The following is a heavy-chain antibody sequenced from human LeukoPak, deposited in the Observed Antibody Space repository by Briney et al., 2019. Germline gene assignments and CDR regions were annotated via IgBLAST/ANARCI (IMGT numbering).Heavy chain of an antibody. J-gene: IGHJ4*02. V-gene: IGHV1-46*01. D-gene: IGHD2-8*02. CDR1: GYTFTSYY. CDR2: INPSGGST. CDR3: ARDQKVAGGLDY. Sequence: ASVKVSCKASGYTFTSYYMHWVRQAPGQGLEWMGIINPSGGSTSYAQKFQGRVTMTRDTSTSTVYMELSSLGFEDTAVYYCARDQKVAGGLDYWGQGTLVTVSS.